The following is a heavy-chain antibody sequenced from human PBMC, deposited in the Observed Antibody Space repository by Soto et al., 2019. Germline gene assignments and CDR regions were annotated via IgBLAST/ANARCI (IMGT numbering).Heavy chain of an antibody. V-gene: IGHV3-73*01. J-gene: IGHJ6*02. D-gene: IGHD6-13*01. CDR2: IRSKANSYAT. CDR3: TRRKELGPYSSSWYHNFDHYGMAV. CDR1: GFTFSGSA. Sequence: HPGGSLRLSCAASGFTFSGSAMHWVRQASGKGLEWVGRIRSKANSYATAYAASVKGRFTISRDDSKNTAYLQMNSLKTEDTAVYYCTRRKELGPYSSSWYHNFDHYGMAVWGQGTTVPVSS.